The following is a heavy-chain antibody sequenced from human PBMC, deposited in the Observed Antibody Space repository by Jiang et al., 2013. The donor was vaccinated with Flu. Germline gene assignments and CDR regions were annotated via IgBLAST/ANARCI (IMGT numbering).Heavy chain of an antibody. CDR1: GDSVSSNSAA. J-gene: IGHJ4*02. V-gene: IGHV6-1*01. CDR3: ARSDYSNNGFDY. Sequence: QTLSLTCAISGDSVSSNSAAWNWIRQSPSRGLEWLGRTYYKSEWYSEYAVSVKSRITFSPDKSKNQFSPQLKSVTPEDTAIYFCARSDYSNNGFDYWGQGTLVTVSS. CDR2: TYYKSEWYS. D-gene: IGHD4-11*01.